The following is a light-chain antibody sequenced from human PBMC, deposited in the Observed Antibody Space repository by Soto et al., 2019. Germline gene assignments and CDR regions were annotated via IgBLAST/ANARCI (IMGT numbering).Light chain of an antibody. J-gene: IGLJ1*01. CDR2: EVN. CDR3: TSYAGGNYV. Sequence: QSVLTQPPSASGSPGQSVTISCTGTSSDVGGYNYVSWYQQHPGKVPKLMIYEVNKRPSGVPDRFSGSKSGNTASLAVSGHQAEDDADYYCTSYAGGNYVFGTGTKLTVL. CDR1: SSDVGGYNY. V-gene: IGLV2-8*01.